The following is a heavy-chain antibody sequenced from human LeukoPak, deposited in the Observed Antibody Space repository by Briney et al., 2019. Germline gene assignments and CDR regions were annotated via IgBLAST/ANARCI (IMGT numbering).Heavy chain of an antibody. CDR2: IHPSGRL. V-gene: IGHV4-31*03. J-gene: IGHJ4*02. Sequence: SETLSLTCTVSGGSISSGGYYWSWIRQSPGKGLEWIGSIHPSGRLYNNPSLESRVTISIDTSKNQFSLNLNSVTAADTAVYFCSRGLDSRKLGYWGQGTLVTVSS. D-gene: IGHD3-22*01. CDR1: GGSISSGGYY. CDR3: SRGLDSRKLGY.